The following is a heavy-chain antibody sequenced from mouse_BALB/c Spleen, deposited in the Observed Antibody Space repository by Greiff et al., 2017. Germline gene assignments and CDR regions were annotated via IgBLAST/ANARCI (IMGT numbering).Heavy chain of an antibody. V-gene: IGHV5-6-4*01. CDR2: ISSGGSYT. J-gene: IGHJ2*01. Sequence: EVKLMESGGGLVKPGGSLKLSCAASGFTFSSYTMSWVRQTPEKRLEWVATISSGGSYTYYPDSVKGRFTISRDNAKNTLYLQMSSLKSEDTAMYYCTREGYDGLYYFDYWGQGTTLTVSS. CDR1: GFTFSSYT. CDR3: TREGYDGLYYFDY. D-gene: IGHD2-3*01.